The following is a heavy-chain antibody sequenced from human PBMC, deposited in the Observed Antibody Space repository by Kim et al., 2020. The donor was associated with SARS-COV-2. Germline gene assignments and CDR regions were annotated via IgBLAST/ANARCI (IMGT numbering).Heavy chain of an antibody. D-gene: IGHD2-15*01. CDR2: IYYSGST. CDR3: ARLGPDIVGFDP. V-gene: IGHV4-39*01. J-gene: IGHJ5*02. Sequence: SETLSLTCTVSGGSISSSSYYWGWIRQPPGKGLEWIGSIYYSGSTYYNPSLKSRVTISVDTSKNQFSLKLSSVTAADTAVYYCARLGPDIVGFDPWGQGTLVTVSS. CDR1: GGSISSSSYY.